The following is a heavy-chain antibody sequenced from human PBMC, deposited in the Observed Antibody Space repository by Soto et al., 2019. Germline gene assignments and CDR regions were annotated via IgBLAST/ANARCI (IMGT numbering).Heavy chain of an antibody. V-gene: IGHV4-59*01. CDR3: ARGPRAALHDS. CDR1: GGSISGDY. J-gene: IGHJ4*02. CDR2: IYYSGSV. Sequence: QVQLQESGPGLVRPSETLSLTCAVSGGSISGDYWSWIRQPPGKGLEWIGYIYYSGSVTYNPSLTGRVTITRDTSKNQFSLKLSSVTAADTAVYFCARGPRAALHDSWGQGTLVTVSS. D-gene: IGHD6-6*01.